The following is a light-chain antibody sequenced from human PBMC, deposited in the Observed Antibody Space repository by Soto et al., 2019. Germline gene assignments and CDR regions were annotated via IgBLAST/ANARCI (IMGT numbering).Light chain of an antibody. CDR2: GAS. V-gene: IGKV3-20*01. CDR1: QSVSSNY. Sequence: IVLTQSPGTLSLSPGEGATLSCRASQSVSSNYLAWYQQRPGQTPRLLIYGASNRATGIPARFSGSGSVTDFTLTISRLEPEDFAVYYCQQYGTAPYAFGRGTRLEI. J-gene: IGKJ2*01. CDR3: QQYGTAPYA.